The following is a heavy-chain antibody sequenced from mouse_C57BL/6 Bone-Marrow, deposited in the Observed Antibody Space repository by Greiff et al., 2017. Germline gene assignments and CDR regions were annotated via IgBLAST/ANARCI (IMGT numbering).Heavy chain of an antibody. Sequence: VQVVESGAELARPGASVKLSCKASGYTFTSYGISWVKQRTGQGLEWIGEIYPRSGNTYYNEKFKGKATLTADKSSSTAYMELRSLTSEDSAVYFCARGGGYWGQGTTLTVSS. CDR3: ARGGGY. CDR1: GYTFTSYG. V-gene: IGHV1-81*01. J-gene: IGHJ2*01. CDR2: IYPRSGNT.